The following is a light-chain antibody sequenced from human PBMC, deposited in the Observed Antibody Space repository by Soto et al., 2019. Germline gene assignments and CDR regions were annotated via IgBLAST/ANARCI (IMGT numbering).Light chain of an antibody. CDR3: QQYGSSVWT. CDR1: LSVTSNF. Sequence: EIVLTQSPGTLSLSPGESATLSCRASLSVTSNFIAWYQQKPGQAPRLLLYDASNRATGIPDRFSGSGSGTDFSLTISRLEPEDFAVYYCQQYGSSVWTFGQGTKVEIK. V-gene: IGKV3-20*01. J-gene: IGKJ1*01. CDR2: DAS.